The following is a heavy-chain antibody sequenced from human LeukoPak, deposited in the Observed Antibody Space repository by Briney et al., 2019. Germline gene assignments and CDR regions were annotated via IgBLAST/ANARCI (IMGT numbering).Heavy chain of an antibody. Sequence: SETLSLTCTVSGGSISSGSYYWSWIRQPAGKGLEWIGRIYTSGSTNYNPSLKSRVTVSVDTSKNQFSLKLSSVTAADTAVYYCARRNGADYGMDVWGQGTTVTVSS. D-gene: IGHD1-26*01. CDR1: GGSISSGSYY. CDR2: IYTSGST. V-gene: IGHV4-61*02. CDR3: ARRNGADYGMDV. J-gene: IGHJ6*02.